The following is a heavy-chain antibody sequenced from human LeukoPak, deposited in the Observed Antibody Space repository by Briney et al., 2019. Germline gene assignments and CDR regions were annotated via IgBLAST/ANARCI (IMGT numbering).Heavy chain of an antibody. CDR3: AKGAYYDSSGYYYGGDY. J-gene: IGHJ4*02. V-gene: IGHV3-9*01. Sequence: GGSLRPSCAASGFTFDDYAMHWVRQAPGKGLEWVSGISWNSGSIGYADSVKGRFTISRDNAKNSLYLQMNSLRAEDTALYYCAKGAYYDSSGYYYGGDYWGQGTLVTVSS. CDR1: GFTFDDYA. D-gene: IGHD3-22*01. CDR2: ISWNSGSI.